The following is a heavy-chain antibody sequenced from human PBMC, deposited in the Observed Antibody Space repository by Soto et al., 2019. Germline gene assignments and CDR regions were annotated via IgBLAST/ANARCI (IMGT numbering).Heavy chain of an antibody. D-gene: IGHD3-10*01. V-gene: IGHV3-23*01. CDR1: GFTFSSYA. J-gene: IGHJ6*02. CDR3: ARDLQRYYYGSGSYSSMDV. CDR2: ISGSGGST. Sequence: GGSLRLSCAASGFTFSSYAMSWVRQAPGKGLEWVSAISGSGGSTYYADSVKGRFTISRDNSKNTLYLQMNSLRAEDTAVYYCARDLQRYYYGSGSYSSMDVWGQGTTVTVSS.